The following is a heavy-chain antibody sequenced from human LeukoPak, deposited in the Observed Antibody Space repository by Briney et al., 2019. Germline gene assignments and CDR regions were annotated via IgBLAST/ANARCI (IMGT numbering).Heavy chain of an antibody. Sequence: PGGSLRLSCEASGLTFSSYAMSWVRQAPGKGLEWVSALNGGGDYTYYAASVKGRFTISRDNSKNTLFLQMSSLRVEDTAVYYCAKGRGTTIFGVAQSDYWGQGTLVTVSS. CDR3: AKGRGTTIFGVAQSDY. D-gene: IGHD3-3*01. CDR1: GLTFSSYA. J-gene: IGHJ4*02. CDR2: LNGGGDYT. V-gene: IGHV3-23*01.